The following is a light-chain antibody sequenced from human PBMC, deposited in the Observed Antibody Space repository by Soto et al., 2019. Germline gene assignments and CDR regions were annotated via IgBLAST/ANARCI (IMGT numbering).Light chain of an antibody. CDR1: QRVLYSSNSRNY. Sequence: DILLTQSPAFLALSLGERPTINCKSSQRVLYSSNSRNYLVWYQQKAGQPPKLLIYWASTRESGVPDRFSGSGSGTDFTLTISNLQAEDVAVYYCQQHHSTPLTFGQGTRLEIK. V-gene: IGKV4-1*01. CDR3: QQHHSTPLT. CDR2: WAS. J-gene: IGKJ5*01.